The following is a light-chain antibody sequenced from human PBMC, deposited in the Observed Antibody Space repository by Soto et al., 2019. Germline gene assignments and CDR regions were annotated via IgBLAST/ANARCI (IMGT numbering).Light chain of an antibody. Sequence: QAVVTQPPSASGTPGQRVTISCSGSSSNIGSSTVNWYQQLPGTAPKLLIYSSNQRPSGVPDRFSGSKSGTSASLAISGLQSEDEADYYCATWDDSLNGMVFGGGTKLTVL. CDR2: SSN. CDR3: ATWDDSLNGMV. CDR1: SSNIGSST. V-gene: IGLV1-44*01. J-gene: IGLJ2*01.